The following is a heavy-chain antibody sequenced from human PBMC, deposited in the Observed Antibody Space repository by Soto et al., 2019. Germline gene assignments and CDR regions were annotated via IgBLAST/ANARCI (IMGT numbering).Heavy chain of an antibody. CDR1: GYMLTDYY. V-gene: IGHV1-2*02. J-gene: IGHJ4*02. Sequence: QVQVVQSGTEVKKPGASVKVSCKASGYMLTDYYMHWVRQAPGRALEWMGWINPDTGGTMYDQKFQGRVTMTRDTANNTAYMNLSRLQSDDTAMYYCASKVATFNFDHWGQGTLVTVSS. D-gene: IGHD5-12*01. CDR2: INPDTGGT. CDR3: ASKVATFNFDH.